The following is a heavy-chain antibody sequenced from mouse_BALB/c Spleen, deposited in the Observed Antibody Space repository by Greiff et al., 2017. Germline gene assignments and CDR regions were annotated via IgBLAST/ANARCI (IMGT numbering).Heavy chain of an antibody. Sequence: VQLQESGPGLVAPSQSLSITCTVSGFSLTSYDIIWIRQPPGKGLEWLGVIWTGGGTNYNSAFMSRLSISKDNSKSQVFLKMNSLQTDDTAIYYCVRDDLGRSAMDDWGQGTSVTVSS. V-gene: IGHV2-9-2*01. CDR2: IWTGGGT. CDR1: GFSLTSYD. J-gene: IGHJ4*01. D-gene: IGHD4-1*01. CDR3: VRDDLGRSAMDD.